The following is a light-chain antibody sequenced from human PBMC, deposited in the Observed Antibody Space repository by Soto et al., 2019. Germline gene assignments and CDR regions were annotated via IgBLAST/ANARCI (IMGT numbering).Light chain of an antibody. Sequence: ALTQPASVSGSPGQSIPISCTGTSNDIVCYNYVSWYQHHPGKAPKLMIYDVSNRPSGVSNRFSDSKSGNTASLSISGLQPEDEADYYCSSYRTSNTRQIVCGTGTKVTVL. V-gene: IGLV2-14*03. CDR1: SNDIVCYNY. J-gene: IGLJ1*01. CDR3: SSYRTSNTRQIV. CDR2: DVS.